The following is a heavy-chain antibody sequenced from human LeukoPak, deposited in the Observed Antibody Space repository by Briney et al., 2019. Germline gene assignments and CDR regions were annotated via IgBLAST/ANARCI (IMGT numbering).Heavy chain of an antibody. CDR2: ISGPGDTT. V-gene: IGHV3-23*01. CDR3: AKQRSEVPTAAANY. Sequence: GGSQRLSCATSGFTFSSYAMSWVRQAPGKGLEWVSGISGPGDTTYYAESVKGRFTISRDNSKNTLFLQMNSLRADDTAVYYCAKQRSEVPTAAANYWGRGTLVTVSS. CDR1: GFTFSSYA. J-gene: IGHJ4*02. D-gene: IGHD2-2*01.